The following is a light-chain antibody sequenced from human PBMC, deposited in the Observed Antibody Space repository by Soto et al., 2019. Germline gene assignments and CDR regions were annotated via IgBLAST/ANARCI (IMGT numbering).Light chain of an antibody. CDR3: QQYYSYPPT. CDR1: QGISSY. CDR2: AAS. Sequence: AIRMTQSPSPLSASTGDRVTITCRASQGISSYLAWYQQKPGKAPKLLIYAASTLQSGVPSRFSGSGSGTDFTLTISCLQSEDFATYYCQQYYSYPPTFGQGTKVDIK. J-gene: IGKJ1*01. V-gene: IGKV1-8*01.